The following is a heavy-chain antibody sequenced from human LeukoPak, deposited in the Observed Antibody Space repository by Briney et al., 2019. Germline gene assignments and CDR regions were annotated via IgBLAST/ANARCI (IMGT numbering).Heavy chain of an antibody. CDR1: GGSISSYY. CDR3: ARGGSVVVPAAISWFDP. CDR2: IYHSGST. Sequence: PSETLSLTCTVSGGSISSYYWSWLRQPPGKGLEWIGYIYHSGSTYYNPSLKSRVTISVDRSKNQFSLKLSSVTAADTAVYYCARGGSVVVPAAISWFDPWGQGTLVTVSS. J-gene: IGHJ5*02. D-gene: IGHD2-2*01. V-gene: IGHV4-59*12.